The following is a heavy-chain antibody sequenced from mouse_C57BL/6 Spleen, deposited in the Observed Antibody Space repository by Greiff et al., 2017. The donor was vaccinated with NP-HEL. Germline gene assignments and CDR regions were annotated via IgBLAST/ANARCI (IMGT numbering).Heavy chain of an antibody. CDR2: ISYSGST. CDR3: ARGGYAMDY. V-gene: IGHV3-1*01. CDR1: GYSITSGYD. Sequence: EVQRVESGPGMVKPSQSLSLTCTVTGYSITSGYDWHWIRHFPGNKLEWMSYISYSGSTNYNPSLKSRISITHDTSKNHFFLKLNSVTTEDTATYYCARGGYAMDYWGQGTSVTVSS. J-gene: IGHJ4*01.